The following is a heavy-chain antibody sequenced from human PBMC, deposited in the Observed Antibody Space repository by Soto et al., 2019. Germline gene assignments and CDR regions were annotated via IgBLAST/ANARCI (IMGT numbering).Heavy chain of an antibody. Sequence: AGGSLRLSCAASGFTFSSYGMHWVRQAPGKGLEWVAVIWYDGSNKYYADSVKGRFTISRDNSKNTLYLQMNSLRAEDTAVYYCARALHGIAAAGGLDYWGQGTLVTVSS. J-gene: IGHJ4*02. CDR2: IWYDGSNK. D-gene: IGHD6-13*01. CDR1: GFTFSSYG. V-gene: IGHV3-33*01. CDR3: ARALHGIAAAGGLDY.